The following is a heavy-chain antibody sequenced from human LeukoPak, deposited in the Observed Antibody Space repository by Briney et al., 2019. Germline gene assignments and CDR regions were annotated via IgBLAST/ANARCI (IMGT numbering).Heavy chain of an antibody. V-gene: IGHV4-61*02. D-gene: IGHD6-13*01. Sequence: SETLSLTCTVSGGSISSGSYYWSWIRQPAGKGLEWIGRIYTRGSTNYNPSLKSRVTISVDTSKNQSSLKLSSVTAADTAVYYCARGGSSWYGAVYYYYYMDVWGKGTTVTVSS. CDR2: IYTRGST. CDR3: ARGGSSWYGAVYYYYYMDV. CDR1: GGSISSGSYY. J-gene: IGHJ6*03.